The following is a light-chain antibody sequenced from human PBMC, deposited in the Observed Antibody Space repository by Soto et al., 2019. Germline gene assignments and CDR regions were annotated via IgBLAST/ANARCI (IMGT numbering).Light chain of an antibody. CDR1: SSNIGSNY. J-gene: IGLJ3*02. CDR2: NNG. V-gene: IGLV1-47*01. Sequence: QSVLTQPPSASGTPGQRVTISCSGSSSNIGSNYVYWYQQLPGTAPKLLIYNNGQRPSGVPNRYSGSKSGTSASLAISGLRSEDEADYYCATWHYSLSAWVFGGGTKLTVL. CDR3: ATWHYSLSAWV.